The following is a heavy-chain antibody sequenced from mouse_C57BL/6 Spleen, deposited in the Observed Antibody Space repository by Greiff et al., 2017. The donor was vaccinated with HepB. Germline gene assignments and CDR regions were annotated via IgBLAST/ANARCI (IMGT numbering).Heavy chain of an antibody. CDR3: ARRGGYYGYFDY. V-gene: IGHV1-76*01. CDR1: GYTFTDYY. Sequence: LVESGAELVRPGASVKLSCKASGYTFTDYYINWVKQRPGQGLEWIARIYPGSGNTYYNEKFKGKATLTAEKSSSTAYMQLSSLTSEDSAVYFCARRGGYYGYFDYWGQGTTLTVSS. J-gene: IGHJ2*01. CDR2: IYPGSGNT. D-gene: IGHD1-1*01.